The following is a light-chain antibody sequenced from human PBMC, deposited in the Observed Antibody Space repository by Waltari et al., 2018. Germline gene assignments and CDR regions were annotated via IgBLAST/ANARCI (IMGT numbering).Light chain of an antibody. V-gene: IGKV3-15*01. CDR3: QQYNNWPPWT. J-gene: IGKJ1*01. CDR1: QSIETN. CDR2: GAS. Sequence: VMTQSPATLSLFPGERAVLPCWASQSIETNLAWFQQKPSQAPRLLISGASTRATNVPTRFSGSGSGTAFTLTISSLQSEDFAVYYCQQYNNWPPWTFGPGTKVEIK.